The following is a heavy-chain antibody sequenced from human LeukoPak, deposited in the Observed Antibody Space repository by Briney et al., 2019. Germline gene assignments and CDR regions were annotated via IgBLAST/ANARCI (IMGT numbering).Heavy chain of an antibody. CDR2: IYHSGST. D-gene: IGHD4-11*01. Sequence: SETLSLTCAVSGYSIRRGYYWGWIRQPPGTGLEWIGSIYHSGSTHYNPSLKSRVTIFVDTPKNQFPLKLSSVTAADTAVYYGANQTPAYSNTFDYWGQGTLVTVPS. V-gene: IGHV4-38-2*01. CDR3: ANQTPAYSNTFDY. CDR1: GYSIRRGYY. J-gene: IGHJ4*02.